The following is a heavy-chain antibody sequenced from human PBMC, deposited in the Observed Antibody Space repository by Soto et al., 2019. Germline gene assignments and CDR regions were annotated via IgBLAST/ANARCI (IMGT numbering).Heavy chain of an antibody. CDR2: ISSSSYTI. J-gene: IGHJ4*02. Sequence: VGSLRLSGTASGFTFNTYNMNWVRQARGKGMEWVSYISSSSYTIKYADSVEGRFTVSRDNGKKSLYLQMNSLRDEDTAVYFCAREISLSAGSYFDYWGQGTLATV. CDR3: AREISLSAGSYFDY. CDR1: GFTFNTYN. D-gene: IGHD3-10*01. V-gene: IGHV3-48*02.